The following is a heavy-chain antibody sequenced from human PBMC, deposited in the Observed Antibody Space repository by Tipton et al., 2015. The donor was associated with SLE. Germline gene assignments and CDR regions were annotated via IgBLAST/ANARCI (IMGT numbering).Heavy chain of an antibody. J-gene: IGHJ4*02. V-gene: IGHV3-7*01. Sequence: SLRLSCAASGFTFSSYWMSWVRQAPGKGLEWVANIKQDGSEKYYVDSVKGRFTISRDNAKNSLYLQMNSLRAEDTAVYYCARQGDGYCSGGSCYIDYWGQGTLVTVSS. CDR2: IKQDGSEK. CDR3: ARQGDGYCSGGSCYIDY. D-gene: IGHD2-15*01. CDR1: GFTFSSYW.